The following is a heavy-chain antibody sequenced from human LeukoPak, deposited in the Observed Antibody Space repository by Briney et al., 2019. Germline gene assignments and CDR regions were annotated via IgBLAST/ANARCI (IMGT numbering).Heavy chain of an antibody. J-gene: IGHJ3*02. Sequence: LPGGSLRLSCAASGFTFSSYAMSWVRQAPGKGLEWVSSISGSGGSTYYADSVKGRFTISRDNSKNTLYLQMNSLRAEDTAVYYCARVMFRGYYRDDAFDIWGQGTLVTVSS. CDR3: ARVMFRGYYRDDAFDI. CDR1: GFTFSSYA. D-gene: IGHD3-22*01. V-gene: IGHV3-23*01. CDR2: ISGSGGST.